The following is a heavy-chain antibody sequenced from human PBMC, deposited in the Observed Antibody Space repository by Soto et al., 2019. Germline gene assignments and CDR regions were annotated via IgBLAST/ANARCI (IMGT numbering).Heavy chain of an antibody. V-gene: IGHV1-2*02. CDR3: ATEVSNGEYGLAV. CDR1: GYSFTGYY. Sequence: ASVKVSCKASGYSFTGYYMHWVRQAPGQGLEWMGWINPNSGGTHYAQKFQGRVTMTRDTSISKAYMELSRLTSDDTAMYYCATEVSNGEYGLAVGGQGTTVTVSS. J-gene: IGHJ6*01. D-gene: IGHD2-8*01. CDR2: INPNSGGT.